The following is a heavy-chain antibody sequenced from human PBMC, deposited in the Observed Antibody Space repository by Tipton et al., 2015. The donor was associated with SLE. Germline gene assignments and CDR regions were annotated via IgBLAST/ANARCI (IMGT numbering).Heavy chain of an antibody. J-gene: IGHJ3*02. D-gene: IGHD3-22*01. CDR2: IRSSGSTI. CDR1: GFTFSSYE. V-gene: IGHV3-48*03. CDR3: AKEEDYYDNSGSYAFDI. Sequence: SLRLSCAASGFTFSSYEMNWVRQAPGKGLEWVSYIRSSGSTIYYADSVKGRFTISRDNAKNTLYLQMNSLRAEDTAVYYCAKEEDYYDNSGSYAFDIWGQGTMVTVSS.